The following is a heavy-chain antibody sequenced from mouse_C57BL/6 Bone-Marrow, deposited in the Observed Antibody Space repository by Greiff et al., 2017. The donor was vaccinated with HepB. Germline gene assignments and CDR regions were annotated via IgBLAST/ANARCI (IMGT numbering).Heavy chain of an antibody. V-gene: IGHV1-81*01. Sequence: QVQLQQSGAELARPGASVKLSCKASGYTFTSYGISWVKQRTGQGLEWIGEIYPRSGNTYYNEKFKGKATLTADKSSSKAYMELRSLTSEDSAVYFCARGGRLYYYAMDYWGQGTSVTVSS. CDR3: ARGGRLYYYAMDY. J-gene: IGHJ4*01. CDR1: GYTFTSYG. CDR2: IYPRSGNT. D-gene: IGHD1-1*01.